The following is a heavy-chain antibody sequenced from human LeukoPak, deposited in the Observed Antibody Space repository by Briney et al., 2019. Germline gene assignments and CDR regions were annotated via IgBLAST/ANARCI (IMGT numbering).Heavy chain of an antibody. CDR2: IYYSGSA. Sequence: SETLSLTCTVSGDSISSGAYYWSWIHQPPGKGLEWIGYIYYSGSAYYSPSLKSRVIISVDTSKNQFSLKLSSVTAADTAVYYCARYYDSSGYYYHWYFDLWGRGTLVTVSS. J-gene: IGHJ2*01. V-gene: IGHV4-30-4*01. CDR3: ARYYDSSGYYYHWYFDL. D-gene: IGHD3-22*01. CDR1: GDSISSGAYY.